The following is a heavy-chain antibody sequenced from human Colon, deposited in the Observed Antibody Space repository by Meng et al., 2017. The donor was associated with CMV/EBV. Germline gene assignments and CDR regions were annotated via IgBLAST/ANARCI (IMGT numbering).Heavy chain of an antibody. CDR1: GYNFTSYA. J-gene: IGHJ6*02. CDR2: ISSHNGNT. CDR3: ARVGFWSGSYSTYFYYGMDV. D-gene: IGHD3-3*01. V-gene: IGHV1-18*01. Sequence: ASVKVSCKASGYNFTSYAMAWVRQAPGQGLEWMGWISSHNGNTNYAQKFQGRVTMTTDTVTSTVYMDLRSLRSDDTAVYYCARVGFWSGSYSTYFYYGMDVWGQGTAVTV.